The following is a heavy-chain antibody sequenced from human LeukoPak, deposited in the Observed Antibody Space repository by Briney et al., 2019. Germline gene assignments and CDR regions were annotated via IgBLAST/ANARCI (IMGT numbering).Heavy chain of an antibody. Sequence: GRSLRLSCAASGFTFSSYAMHWVRQASGKGLDWVAVISFDGTNKHYADSVKGRFTITRDNSKNTLYLQMNSLRPEDTAVYFCARDLISWYYFDYWGQGTLVTVSS. V-gene: IGHV3-30*04. CDR2: ISFDGTNK. CDR3: ARDLISWYYFDY. J-gene: IGHJ4*02. D-gene: IGHD6-13*01. CDR1: GFTFSSYA.